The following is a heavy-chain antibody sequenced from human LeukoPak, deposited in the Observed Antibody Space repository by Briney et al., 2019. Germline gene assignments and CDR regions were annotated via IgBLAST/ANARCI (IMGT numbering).Heavy chain of an antibody. Sequence: SETLSLTCTVSGYSISSGFYWGWIRQPPGKGLEWIGSIYHSGSTYYNPSLKSRLTISVDTSKNQFSLKLSSVTAADTAVYYCASGGTIAVAGSWFDPWGQGTLVTVSS. CDR1: GYSISSGFY. CDR3: ASGGTIAVAGSWFDP. V-gene: IGHV4-38-2*02. CDR2: IYHSGST. J-gene: IGHJ5*02. D-gene: IGHD6-19*01.